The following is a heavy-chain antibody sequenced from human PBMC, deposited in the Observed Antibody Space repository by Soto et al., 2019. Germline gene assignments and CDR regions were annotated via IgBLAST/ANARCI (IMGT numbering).Heavy chain of an antibody. J-gene: IGHJ4*02. CDR2: ITDSGGT. V-gene: IGHV4-34*01. CDR3: ARLSDY. Sequence: SETLSLTCAVYGGSFSGYYWTWIRPPPGKGLEWIGEITDSGGTKYNPSLKSRVTISVDTSKNQFSLRVNSVTAADTAVYYCARLSDYWGQGTLVTVSS. CDR1: GGSFSGYY.